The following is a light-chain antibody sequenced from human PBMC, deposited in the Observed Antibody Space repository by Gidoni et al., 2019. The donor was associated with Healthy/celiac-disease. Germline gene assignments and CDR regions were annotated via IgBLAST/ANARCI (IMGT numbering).Light chain of an antibody. V-gene: IGKV3-20*01. J-gene: IGKJ3*01. CDR1: QSVSSSY. Sequence: LTQSPGTLSLSPGERATLSCRASQSVSSSYLAWYQQKPGQAPRLRIYGASSRATGIPDRFSGSGSGTDFTLTIGRLEPEDFAVYYCQQYGSSIFTFGPXTKVDIK. CDR2: GAS. CDR3: QQYGSSIFT.